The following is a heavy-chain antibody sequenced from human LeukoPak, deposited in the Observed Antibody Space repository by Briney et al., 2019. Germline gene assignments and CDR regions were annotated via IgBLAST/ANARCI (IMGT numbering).Heavy chain of an antibody. CDR2: IYYSGST. D-gene: IGHD5-24*01. J-gene: IGHJ5*02. V-gene: IGHV4-59*01. CDR3: ARDLITPPYNWFDP. Sequence: PSETLSLTCTVSGGSISGYYWSWIRQPPGKGLEWIGYIYYSGSTNYNPSLKSRVTISVDTSKNQFSLKLSSVTAADTAVYYCARDLITPPYNWFDPWGQGTLVTVSS. CDR1: GGSISGYY.